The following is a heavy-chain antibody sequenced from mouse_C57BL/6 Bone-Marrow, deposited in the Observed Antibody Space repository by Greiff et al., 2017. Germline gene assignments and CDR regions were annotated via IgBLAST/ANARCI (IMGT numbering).Heavy chain of an antibody. D-gene: IGHD1-1*01. J-gene: IGHJ2*01. Sequence: VQLQQPGAELVKPGASVKLSCKASGYTFTSYWMHWVKQRPGQGLEWIGMIHPNSGSTNYNEKFKSKATMTVDKSSSTAYMQLSSLTSEDSAVYYCARGVPYYGSSPDYWGQGTTLTVSS. CDR3: ARGVPYYGSSPDY. V-gene: IGHV1-64*01. CDR1: GYTFTSYW. CDR2: IHPNSGST.